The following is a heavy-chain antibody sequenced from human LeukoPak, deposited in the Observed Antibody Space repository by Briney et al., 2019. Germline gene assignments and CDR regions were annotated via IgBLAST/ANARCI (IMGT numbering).Heavy chain of an antibody. CDR3: ARGQNRGYSYGSPGY. V-gene: IGHV4-34*01. J-gene: IGHJ4*02. CDR1: GGSFSGYY. D-gene: IGHD5-18*01. Sequence: SETLSLTCAVYGGSFSGYYWSWIRQPPGKGLEWIGEINHSGSTNYNPSLKSRVTISVDTSKNQFSLKLSSVTAADTAVYYCARGQNRGYSYGSPGYWGQGTLVTVSS. CDR2: INHSGST.